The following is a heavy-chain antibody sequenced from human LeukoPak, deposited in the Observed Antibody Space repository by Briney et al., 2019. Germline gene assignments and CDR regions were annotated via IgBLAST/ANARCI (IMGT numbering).Heavy chain of an antibody. CDR3: ARRGIQLWFDC. J-gene: IGHJ4*02. D-gene: IGHD5-18*01. CDR1: GYMFSEYA. V-gene: IGHV7-4-1*02. CDR2: INTNTGNP. Sequence: ASVKVSCKTSGYMFSEYAINWVRQAPGQGLEWMGWINTNTGNPTYAQGFTGRFVFSLDTSVSTAYVQISNLQADDTAIYYCARRGIQLWFDCWGQGTLVTVSS.